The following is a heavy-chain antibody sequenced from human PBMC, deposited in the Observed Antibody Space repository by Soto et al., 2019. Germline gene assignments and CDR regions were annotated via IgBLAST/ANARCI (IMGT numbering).Heavy chain of an antibody. CDR3: ASDRSSGWDQGYGMDV. V-gene: IGHV4-59*01. Sequence: SETQSLTCTVSGGSISTYFWSWIRQPPGKGLEWIGYIYYSGSTSYNPSLKSRVTISVDTSKNQFSLKLRSVTAADTAVYYCASDRSSGWDQGYGMDVWGQGTTVTVSS. CDR1: GGSISTYF. J-gene: IGHJ6*02. D-gene: IGHD6-19*01. CDR2: IYYSGST.